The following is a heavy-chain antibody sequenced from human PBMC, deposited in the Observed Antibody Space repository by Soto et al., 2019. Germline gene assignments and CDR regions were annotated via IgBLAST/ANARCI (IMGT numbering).Heavy chain of an antibody. D-gene: IGHD3-22*01. Sequence: PGGSLRLSCAASGFTFSSYWMSWVRQAPGKGLEWVANIKQDGSEEYYVDSVKGRFTISRDNAKNTLYLQMNSLRAEDTAVYYCASYYYDSSGYSFYFDYWGQGTLVTVSS. CDR3: ASYYYDSSGYSFYFDY. V-gene: IGHV3-7*03. CDR1: GFTFSSYW. J-gene: IGHJ4*02. CDR2: IKQDGSEE.